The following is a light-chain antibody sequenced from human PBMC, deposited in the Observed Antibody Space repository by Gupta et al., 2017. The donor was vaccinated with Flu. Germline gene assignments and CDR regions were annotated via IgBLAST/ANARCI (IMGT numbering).Light chain of an antibody. J-gene: IGKJ1*01. CDR3: MQALQTPWT. Sequence: VMPQSPLSLPVTPGEPASISCRSSQSILHSNGYNYLDWYLQTPGQSPQLLIDLGSNRASGGPERCSGRGSGTDFTLKISRVEAEDVGVYYCMQALQTPWTFGQETKVRIK. CDR2: LGS. V-gene: IGKV2-28*01. CDR1: QSILHSNGYNY.